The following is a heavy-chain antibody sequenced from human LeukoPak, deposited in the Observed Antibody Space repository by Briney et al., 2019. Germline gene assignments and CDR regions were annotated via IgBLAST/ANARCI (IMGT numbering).Heavy chain of an antibody. CDR2: ISGSGGST. CDR1: GFTFSSYA. Sequence: GGSLSLSCAASGFTFSSYAMSWFRQAPGKGLEWVSAISGSGGSTYYADSVTGRFTFSRDKSKNTLYMQMNSLRAEDTAVYYCAKEPFKYYYDSSGPDYWGQGTLVTVSS. CDR3: AKEPFKYYYDSSGPDY. J-gene: IGHJ4*02. V-gene: IGHV3-23*01. D-gene: IGHD3-22*01.